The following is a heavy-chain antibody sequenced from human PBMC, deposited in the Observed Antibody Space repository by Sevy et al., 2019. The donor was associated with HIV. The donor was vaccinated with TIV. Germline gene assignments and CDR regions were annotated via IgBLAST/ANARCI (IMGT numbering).Heavy chain of an antibody. J-gene: IGHJ4*02. CDR1: GLTFSTYG. CDR2: IWFDGSNT. Sequence: GGSLRLSCAASGLTFSTYGMHWVRQAPGKGLELVAVIWFDGSNTYYADSVKGRFTISRDIAKNTLHLQMNSLRAEDTAVYYCARDLEFYDYGDYGPAFMPDYWGQGTLVTVSS. CDR3: ARDLEFYDYGDYGPAFMPDY. V-gene: IGHV3-33*01. D-gene: IGHD4-17*01.